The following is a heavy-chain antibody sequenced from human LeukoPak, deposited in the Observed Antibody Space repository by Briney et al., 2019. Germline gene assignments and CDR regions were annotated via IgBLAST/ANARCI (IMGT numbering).Heavy chain of an antibody. D-gene: IGHD5-12*01. J-gene: IGHJ4*02. CDR2: ISGSGDST. CDR1: GFTFSSYA. V-gene: IGHV3-23*01. CDR3: ARVGYSGYDYDY. Sequence: GGSLRLSCEASGFTFSSYAMSWVRQAPGKGLEWVSVISGSGDSTYYADSVEDRFTISRDNSKDGLYLQMKGLRAEDTAVYYCARVGYSGYDYDYWGQGTLVTVSS.